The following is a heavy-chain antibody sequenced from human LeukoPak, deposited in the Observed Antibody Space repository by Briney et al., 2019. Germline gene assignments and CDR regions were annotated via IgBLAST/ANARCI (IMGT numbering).Heavy chain of an antibody. D-gene: IGHD6-19*01. CDR1: GGSISTTFYY. CDR2: IYYSGST. V-gene: IGHV4-39*07. Sequence: SETLSLTCTVSGGSISTTFYYWGWIRQPPGKGLEWIGTIYYSGSTYNNPSLKSRVTISVDTSKNQFSLKLTSVTAADTAVYYCARAGGSGLIDYWGQGTLVTVSS. CDR3: ARAGGSGLIDY. J-gene: IGHJ4*02.